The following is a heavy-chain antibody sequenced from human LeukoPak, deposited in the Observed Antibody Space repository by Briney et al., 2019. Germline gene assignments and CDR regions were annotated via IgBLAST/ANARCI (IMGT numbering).Heavy chain of an antibody. Sequence: PGGSLRLSCAASGFNFKNYDFHWVRQVAGKRLEWVAGIGTVADTFYPDSVMGRFTISRENAKNSFYLQMNSLRAGDTAVYYCARGWGAHGRSWGALDFWGQGILVTVSS. CDR2: IGTVADT. V-gene: IGHV3-13*01. D-gene: IGHD3-16*01. J-gene: IGHJ4*02. CDR3: ARGWGAHGRSWGALDF. CDR1: GFNFKNYD.